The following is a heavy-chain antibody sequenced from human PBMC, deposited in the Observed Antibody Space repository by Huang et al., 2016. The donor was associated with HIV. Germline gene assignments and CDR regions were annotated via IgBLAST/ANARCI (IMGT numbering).Heavy chain of an antibody. Sequence: QVQLVESGGALVKPGGSLRLSCEASGFTLNDNYMNWLRQVPGKGLEWVSYISGSGFTIYYADSVKGRFTISRDNAKNSVYLQMNSLRVEDTAVYFCARGQTAYFDSSGYMDVWGRGTTVTVAS. D-gene: IGHD3-22*01. CDR1: GFTLNDNY. CDR3: ARGQTAYFDSSGYMDV. CDR2: ISGSGFTI. V-gene: IGHV3-11*04. J-gene: IGHJ6*03.